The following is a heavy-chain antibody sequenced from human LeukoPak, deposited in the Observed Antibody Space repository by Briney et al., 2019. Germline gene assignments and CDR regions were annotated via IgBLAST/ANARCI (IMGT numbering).Heavy chain of an antibody. CDR3: ARDLVGYCSSTSCYLFDP. V-gene: IGHV1-2*02. Sequence: GASVKVSCKASGYTFTGYYMHWVRQAPGQGLEWMGWINPNSGGTNYAQKFQGRVTMTRDTSISTAYMELSRLRSDDTAVYYCARDLVGYCSSTSCYLFDPWGQGTLVIVSS. J-gene: IGHJ5*02. CDR1: GYTFTGYY. D-gene: IGHD2-2*01. CDR2: INPNSGGT.